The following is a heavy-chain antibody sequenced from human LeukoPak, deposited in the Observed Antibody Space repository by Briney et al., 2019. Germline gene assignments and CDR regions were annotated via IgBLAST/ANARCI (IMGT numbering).Heavy chain of an antibody. Sequence: PSETLSLTCTVSGGSISSGSYYWSWIRHPAGKGLEWIGRIYTSGSTNYHPSLKSPVTISVDTSKNQFSLKLSSVTAADTAVYYCARVTDTAMVTGAFDIWGQGTMVTVSS. CDR1: GGSISSGSYY. V-gene: IGHV4-61*02. CDR3: ARVTDTAMVTGAFDI. D-gene: IGHD5-18*01. J-gene: IGHJ3*02. CDR2: IYTSGST.